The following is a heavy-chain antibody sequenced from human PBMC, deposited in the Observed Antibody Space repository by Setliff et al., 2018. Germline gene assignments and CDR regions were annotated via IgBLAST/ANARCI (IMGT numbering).Heavy chain of an antibody. J-gene: IGHJ6*03. D-gene: IGHD5-18*01. CDR3: ARGGYSYGHHYYYYMDV. CDR1: GGSISSYY. Sequence: ETLSLTCTVSGGSISSYYWSWIRQPAGKGLEWIGEINHSGSTNYNPSLKSRVTISVDTSKNQFSLKLSSVTAADTAVYYCARGGYSYGHHYYYYMDVWGKGTTVTAP. V-gene: IGHV4-34*01. CDR2: INHSGST.